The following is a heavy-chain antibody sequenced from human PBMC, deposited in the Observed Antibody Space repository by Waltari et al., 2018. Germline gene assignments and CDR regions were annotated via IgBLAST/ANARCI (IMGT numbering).Heavy chain of an antibody. CDR1: GFTFSNYG. CDR2: IGHDGSKK. CDR3: AKGQGYYFDY. J-gene: IGHJ4*02. Sequence: QVQLVESGGGVVQPGGSLRLSCAASGFTFSNYGMPWVRQAPGKGLEWVAFIGHDGSKKYYVDSVKGRFTISRDNSKNTLYVQMNSLRAEDTAVYYCAKGQGYYFDYWGQGGLVTVSS. V-gene: IGHV3-30*02.